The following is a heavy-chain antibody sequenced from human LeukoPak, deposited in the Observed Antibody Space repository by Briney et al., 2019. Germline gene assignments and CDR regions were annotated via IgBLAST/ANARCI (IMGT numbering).Heavy chain of an antibody. J-gene: IGHJ4*02. V-gene: IGHV3-21*01. CDR3: ARGNGIL. CDR1: GFTFGDYG. CDR2: ISSSSSYI. Sequence: GGSLRLSCAASGFTFGDYGMSWVRQAPGKGLEWVSSISSSSSYIYYADSLKGRFTISRDNAKNSLYLQMNSLRAEDTAIYYCARGNGILWGQGTLVTVSS.